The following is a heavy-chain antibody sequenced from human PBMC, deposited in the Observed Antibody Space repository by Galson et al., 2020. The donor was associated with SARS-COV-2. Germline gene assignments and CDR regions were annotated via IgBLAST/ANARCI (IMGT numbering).Heavy chain of an antibody. J-gene: IGHJ6*02. CDR1: GASIRSGRYH. D-gene: IGHD3-3*01. Sequence: SETLSLTCTVSGASIRSGRYHWSWIRQPAGQGLESIGRLYTSANTNSHPPLKSPVSISLDTSKNQFSLRLRSVTAAVTAVYYCARGEFFEFNYYGMDVWCQGTTVTVSS. V-gene: IGHV4-61*02. CDR2: LYTSANT. CDR3: ARGEFFEFNYYGMDV.